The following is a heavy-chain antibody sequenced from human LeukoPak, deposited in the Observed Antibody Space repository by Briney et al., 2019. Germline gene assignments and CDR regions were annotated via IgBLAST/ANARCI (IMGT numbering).Heavy chain of an antibody. V-gene: IGHV1-8*01. Sequence: GASVTVSCKASGYSFSSYDINWVRRAPGQGLEWMGWVNPDSGTTGYAEKFQGRVTMTRNKSKRTAYLELNSLTFDDTAVYYCARKVNGLDVWGQGTTVTVSS. CDR3: ARKVNGLDV. CDR2: VNPDSGTT. CDR1: GYSFSSYD. J-gene: IGHJ6*02.